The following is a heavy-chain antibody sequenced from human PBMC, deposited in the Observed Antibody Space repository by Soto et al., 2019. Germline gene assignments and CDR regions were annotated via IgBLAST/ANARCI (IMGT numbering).Heavy chain of an antibody. Sequence: QVQLQQSGPGLVKPSETLSLTCTVSGDSITSSYWSWIRQPPGKALEWIGYIYYSGSTDINPSLKSRVTISLDPAKKQFSLKLQSVTGADTADYYCARDLGIGSGPFDAWGQGTMVTVSA. J-gene: IGHJ3*01. CDR2: IYYSGST. V-gene: IGHV4-59*01. CDR3: ARDLGIGSGPFDA. CDR1: GDSITSSY. D-gene: IGHD1-1*01.